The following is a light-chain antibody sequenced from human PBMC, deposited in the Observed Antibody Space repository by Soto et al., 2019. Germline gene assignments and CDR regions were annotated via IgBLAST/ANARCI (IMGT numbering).Light chain of an antibody. CDR1: QSVSSN. Sequence: EIVMTQSPATLSVSPGERATLSCRASQSVSSNLAWYQQKPGQAPRLLIYGASTRATGIPARFSGSGSGTEFTLTISSLQSEDFAVYYCQQYGGSPLVTFGGGTKVEIK. J-gene: IGKJ4*01. CDR2: GAS. CDR3: QQYGGSPLVT. V-gene: IGKV3-15*01.